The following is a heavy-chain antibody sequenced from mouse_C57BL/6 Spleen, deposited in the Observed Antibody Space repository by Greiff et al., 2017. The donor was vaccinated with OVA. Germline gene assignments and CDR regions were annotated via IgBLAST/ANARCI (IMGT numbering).Heavy chain of an antibody. Sequence: QVQLQQPGAELVRPGTSVKVSCKASGYAFTNYLIAWVKQRPGQGLEWIGVINPGRGGTNYNEKSKGKATLTAAKPSSTAYVQLSSRTSEDYAVDFYAVSPRDYGDNHWYFDVWGTGTTVTVAS. J-gene: IGHJ1*03. CDR3: AVSPRDYGDNHWYFDV. CDR1: GYAFTNYL. V-gene: IGHV1-54*01. D-gene: IGHD1-1*01. CDR2: INPGRGGT.